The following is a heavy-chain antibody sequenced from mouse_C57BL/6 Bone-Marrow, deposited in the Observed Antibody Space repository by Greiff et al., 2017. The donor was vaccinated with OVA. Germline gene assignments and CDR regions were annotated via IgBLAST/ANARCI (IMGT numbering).Heavy chain of an antibody. D-gene: IGHD1-1*01. V-gene: IGHV14-3*01. J-gene: IGHJ4*01. CDR1: GFNIKNTY. CDR2: IDPANDNT. Sequence: VQLQQSVAELVRPGASVKLSCTASGFNIKNTYMHWVKQTPEQGLEWIGRIDPANDNTKYAPKFQGKATMTADTSSKTAYLQLSSLSSEDAAVYCCARGNFGSSFYAMDYWGQGTSVTVAS. CDR3: ARGNFGSSFYAMDY.